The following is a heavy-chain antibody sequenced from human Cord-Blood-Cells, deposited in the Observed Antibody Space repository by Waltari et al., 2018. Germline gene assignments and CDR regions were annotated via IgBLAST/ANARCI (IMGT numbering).Heavy chain of an antibody. CDR1: GGSISSRSYY. Sequence: QLQLQESGPGLVKPSETLSLTCTVPGGSISSRSYYWGWIRQPPGEGLEGIGSIYYSGSTYYSPSRKSRFTISIDTSKNQFSLKLSSVTAADTAVYYGARLSDYGDYDEDYWGQGTLVTVSS. V-gene: IGHV4-39*01. CDR2: IYYSGST. D-gene: IGHD4-17*01. J-gene: IGHJ4*02. CDR3: ARLSDYGDYDEDY.